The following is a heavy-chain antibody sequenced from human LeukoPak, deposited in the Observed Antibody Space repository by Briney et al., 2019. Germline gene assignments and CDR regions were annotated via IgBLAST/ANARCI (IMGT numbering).Heavy chain of an antibody. D-gene: IGHD3-22*01. CDR3: AKFDVRYGYYDSSGYYAPFDY. CDR1: GFIVSSNY. V-gene: IGHV3-23*01. Sequence: GGSLRLSCAASGFIVSSNYMSWVRQAPGKGMEWVSAISGSGDSTYYADSVKGRFTISRDNSKNTLYLQMNSLRAEDTAVYYCAKFDVRYGYYDSSGYYAPFDYWGQGTLVTVSS. J-gene: IGHJ4*02. CDR2: ISGSGDST.